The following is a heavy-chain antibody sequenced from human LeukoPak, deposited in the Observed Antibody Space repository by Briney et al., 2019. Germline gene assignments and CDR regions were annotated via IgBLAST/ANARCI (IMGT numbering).Heavy chain of an antibody. CDR3: ARDLGDFWGGYSKAFDI. V-gene: IGHV1-69*13. CDR1: GYTFTSYA. CDR2: IVPIFGTA. D-gene: IGHD3-3*01. Sequence: HGASVKVSCKASGYTFTSYAISWVRQAPGQGLEWMGGIVPIFGTANYAQKFQGRVTITADESTSTAYMELSSLRSDDTAVYFCARDLGDFWGGYSKAFDIWGQGTMVTVSS. J-gene: IGHJ3*02.